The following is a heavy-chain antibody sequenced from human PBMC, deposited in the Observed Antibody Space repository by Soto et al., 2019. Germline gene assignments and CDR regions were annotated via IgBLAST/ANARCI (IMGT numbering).Heavy chain of an antibody. J-gene: IGHJ5*02. CDR2: ISGSGGST. CDR1: GFTFSSYA. V-gene: IGHV3-23*01. Sequence: RLSCAASGFTFSSYAMSWVRQAPGKGLEWVSAISGSGGSTYYADSVKGRFTISRDNSKNTLYLQMNSLRAEDTAVYYCAKDRSYGNKRSYNWFDPWGQGTLVIVSS. CDR3: AKDRSYGNKRSYNWFDP. D-gene: IGHD5-18*01.